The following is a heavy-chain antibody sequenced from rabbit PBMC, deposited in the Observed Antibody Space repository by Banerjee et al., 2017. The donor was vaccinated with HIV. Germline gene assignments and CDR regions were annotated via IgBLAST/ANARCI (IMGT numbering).Heavy chain of an antibody. J-gene: IGHJ4*01. V-gene: IGHV1S45*01. CDR1: GFSFSGTYW. D-gene: IGHD1-1*01. Sequence: QEQLEESGGDLVKPGASLTLTCTASGFSFSGTYWICWVRQAPGKGLEWIACIWGSSGSTWYASWANGRFTISRTSSTTVTLQMTSLTAADTATYFCAREFGSGYDFKLWGPGTLVTVS. CDR3: AREFGSGYDFKL. CDR2: IWGSSGST.